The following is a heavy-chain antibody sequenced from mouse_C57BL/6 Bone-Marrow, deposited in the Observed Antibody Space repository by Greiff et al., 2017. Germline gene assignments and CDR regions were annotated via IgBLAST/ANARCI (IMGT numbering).Heavy chain of an antibody. J-gene: IGHJ2*01. CDR2: IYPGDGDT. CDR3: TRSETGFDY. V-gene: IGHV1-82*01. CDR1: GYAFSSSW. Sequence: VQRVEPGPELVKPGASVKISCKASGYAFSSSWMNWVKQRPGKGLEWIGRIYPGDGDTNYNGKFKGKATLTVDKSSSTAYMQLSSLTSEDSAVXLFTRSETGFDYWGQAPLSQSPQ.